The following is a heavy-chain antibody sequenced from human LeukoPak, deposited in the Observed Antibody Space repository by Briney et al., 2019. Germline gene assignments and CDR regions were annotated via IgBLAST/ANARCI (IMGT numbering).Heavy chain of an antibody. CDR3: ARQRSLIGNSYYYGMDV. V-gene: IGHV4-59*08. Sequence: SETLSPTCTVSGGSISGYYWSWIRQPPGKGLEWIGYISYSGSANYNPSLKSRVTISVDTSKNQFSLKVRSVTAADTAVYYCARQRSLIGNSYYYGMDVWGRGATVTVSS. D-gene: IGHD2-8*01. J-gene: IGHJ6*02. CDR1: GGSISGYY. CDR2: ISYSGSA.